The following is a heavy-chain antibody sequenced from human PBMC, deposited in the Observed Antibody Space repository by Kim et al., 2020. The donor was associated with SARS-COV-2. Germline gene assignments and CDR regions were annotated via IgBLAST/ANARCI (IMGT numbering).Heavy chain of an antibody. Sequence: SETLSLTCTVSGGSISSGGYYWSWIRQHPGKGLEWIGYIYYSGSTYYNPSLKSRVTISVDTSKNQFSLKLSSVTAADTAVYYCARAPRGGVITFGGVIAGGCDCWGQGTLVTVSS. CDR2: IYYSGST. CDR3: ARAPRGGVITFGGVIAGGCDC. CDR1: GGSISSGGYY. D-gene: IGHD3-16*02. V-gene: IGHV4-31*03. J-gene: IGHJ4*02.